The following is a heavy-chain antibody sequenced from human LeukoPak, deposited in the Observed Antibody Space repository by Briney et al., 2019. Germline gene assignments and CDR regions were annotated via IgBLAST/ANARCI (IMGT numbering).Heavy chain of an antibody. CDR3: TTADYCSSTSCYTQEDY. CDR1: GFTFSNAW. Sequence: GGSLRLSCAASGFTFSNAWMSWVRQAPGKGLEWVGRIKSKTDGGTTDYAAPVKGRFTISRDDSKNTPYLQMNSLKTEDTAVYYCTTADYCSSTSCYTQEDYWGQGTLVTVSS. CDR2: IKSKTDGGTT. V-gene: IGHV3-15*01. D-gene: IGHD2-2*02. J-gene: IGHJ4*02.